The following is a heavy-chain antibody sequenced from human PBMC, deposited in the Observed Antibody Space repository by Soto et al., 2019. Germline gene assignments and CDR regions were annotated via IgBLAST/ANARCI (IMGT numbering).Heavy chain of an antibody. J-gene: IGHJ3*02. D-gene: IGHD6-6*01. CDR2: ISAYTGNT. V-gene: IGHV1-18*04. CDR1: GYTFTSYG. CDR3: ARDLGYSSSYGDVLAFDI. Sequence: GASVKFSCKASGYTFTSYGISWVRQAPGQGLEWMGWISAYTGNTNSAQKLQGRVTMTIDTSTSTAYMELRSLRSDDTAVYYCARDLGYSSSYGDVLAFDIWGQGTMVTVSS.